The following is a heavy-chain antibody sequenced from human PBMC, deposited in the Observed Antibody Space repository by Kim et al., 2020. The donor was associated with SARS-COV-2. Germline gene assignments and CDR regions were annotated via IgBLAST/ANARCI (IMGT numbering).Heavy chain of an antibody. Sequence: YSPTLQDRVTITRDPSASTAYMELSSLRSEDTAVYYCARVDIVATIGFDYWGQGTLVTVSS. CDR3: ARVDIVATIGFDY. J-gene: IGHJ4*02. D-gene: IGHD5-12*01. V-gene: IGHV1-3*01.